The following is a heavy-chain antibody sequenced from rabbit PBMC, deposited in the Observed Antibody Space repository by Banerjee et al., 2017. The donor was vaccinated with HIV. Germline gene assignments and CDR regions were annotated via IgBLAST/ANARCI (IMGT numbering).Heavy chain of an antibody. CDR1: GFSISNKYV. CDR3: ARRSSSSGADYYPL. V-gene: IGHV1S40*01. Sequence: QSLEESGGDLVKPGASLTLTCTASGFSISNKYVMCWVRQAPGKGLEWIACINTSSGNTVYASWAKGRFTISKTSSTTVTLQMTSLTVADMATYFCARRSSSSGADYYPLWGPGTLVTVS. D-gene: IGHD1-1*01. CDR2: INTSSGNT. J-gene: IGHJ4*01.